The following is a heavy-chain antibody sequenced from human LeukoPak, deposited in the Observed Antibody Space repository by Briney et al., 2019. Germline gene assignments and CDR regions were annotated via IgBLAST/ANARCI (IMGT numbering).Heavy chain of an antibody. J-gene: IGHJ1*01. CDR1: GGSISSSSYY. Sequence: SETLSLTCTVSGGSISSSSYYWGWIRQPPGKGLEWIGSIYYSGSTYYNPSLKSRVTISVDTSKNQFSLKLSSVTAADTAVYYCARSIDYGAGTEYFQHWGQGTLVTVSS. V-gene: IGHV4-39*01. D-gene: IGHD4-17*01. CDR2: IYYSGST. CDR3: ARSIDYGAGTEYFQH.